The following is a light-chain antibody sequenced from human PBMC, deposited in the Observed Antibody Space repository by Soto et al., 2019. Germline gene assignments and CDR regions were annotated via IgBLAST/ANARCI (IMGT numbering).Light chain of an antibody. CDR3: QQYDSSPKT. J-gene: IGKJ1*01. CDR1: QSVSSN. Sequence: EIMMTQSPATLSVSPGERATLSCRTSQSVSSNLAWYQQKPGQAPRLLIYGASTRATGIPARFSGSGSGTDFTLTISRLEPEDFAVYYCQQYDSSPKTFGQGTKVDIK. CDR2: GAS. V-gene: IGKV3-15*01.